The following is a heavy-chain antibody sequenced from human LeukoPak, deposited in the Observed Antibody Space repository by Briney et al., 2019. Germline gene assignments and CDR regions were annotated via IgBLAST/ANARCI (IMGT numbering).Heavy chain of an antibody. V-gene: IGHV3-7*03. D-gene: IGHD1-1*01. CDR3: ARWGTGVLDY. CDR2: IRHDGSDK. CDR1: GFTFNNHW. J-gene: IGHJ4*02. Sequence: GGSLRLSCAASGFTFNNHWMSWVRQAPGKGLEWVANIRHDGSDKKYVDSVKGRFTISRDNAENSLFLQMNSLRAEDTAVYYCARWGTGVLDYWGQGTLVTVSS.